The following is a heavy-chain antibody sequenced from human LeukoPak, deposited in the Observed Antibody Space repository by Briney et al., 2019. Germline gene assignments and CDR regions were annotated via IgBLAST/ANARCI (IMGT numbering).Heavy chain of an antibody. J-gene: IGHJ6*03. V-gene: IGHV3-66*01. CDR2: IYSGGST. CDR3: ARDRSGGYYYYMDV. D-gene: IGHD6-25*01. CDR1: GFTVSNYF. Sequence: GGSLRLSCAASGFTVSNYFMNWVRQAPGMGLEWVSVIYSGGSTHYAESVKGRFTISRDNSKNTLYLQMNSLRAEDTAVYYCARDRSGGYYYYMDVWGKGTTVTVSS.